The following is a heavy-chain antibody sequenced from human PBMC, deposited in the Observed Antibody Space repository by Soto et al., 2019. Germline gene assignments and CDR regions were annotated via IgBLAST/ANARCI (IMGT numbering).Heavy chain of an antibody. CDR2: IYYSGST. CDR3: ARASYYYGSGSLLGFDP. J-gene: IGHJ5*02. D-gene: IGHD3-10*01. CDR1: GGSVSSGSYY. V-gene: IGHV4-61*01. Sequence: QVQLQESGPGLVKPSETLSLTCTVSGGSVSSGSYYWSWIRQPPGKGLEWIGDIYYSGSTNYNPSLQSRVTISVDTSKNQFSLKLSSVTAADTAVYYCARASYYYGSGSLLGFDPWGQGTLVTVSS.